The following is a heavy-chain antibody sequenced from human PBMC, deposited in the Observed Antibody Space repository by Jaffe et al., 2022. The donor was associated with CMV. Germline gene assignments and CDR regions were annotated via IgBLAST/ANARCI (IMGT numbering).Heavy chain of an antibody. CDR3: ARGPCTNGVCYWLSGGDAFDI. Sequence: EVQLVESGGGLVQPGGSLRLSCAASGFTFSSYWMHWVRQAPGKGLVWVSRINSDGSSTSYADSVKGRFTISRDNAKNTLYLQMNSLRAEDTAVYYCARGPCTNGVCYWLSGGDAFDIWGQGTMVTVSS. CDR1: GFTFSSYW. CDR2: INSDGSST. J-gene: IGHJ3*02. V-gene: IGHV3-74*01. D-gene: IGHD2-8*01.